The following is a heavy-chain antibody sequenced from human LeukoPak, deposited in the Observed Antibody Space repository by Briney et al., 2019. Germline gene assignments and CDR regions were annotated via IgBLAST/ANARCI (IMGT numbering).Heavy chain of an antibody. V-gene: IGHV3-7*03. CDR2: IKQDGSEK. J-gene: IGHJ4*02. CDR3: ARAKPKNMVRGLIMRRGSRYYFDY. Sequence: GGSLRLSCAASGFTFSSYWMSWVRQAPGKGLEWVANIKQDGSEKYYVDSVKGRFTISRDNAKNSLYLQMNSLRAEDTAVYYCARAKPKNMVRGLIMRRGSRYYFDYWGQGTLVTVSS. D-gene: IGHD3-10*01. CDR1: GFTFSSYW.